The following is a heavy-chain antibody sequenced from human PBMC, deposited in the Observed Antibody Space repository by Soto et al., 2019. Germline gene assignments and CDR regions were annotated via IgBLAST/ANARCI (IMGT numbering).Heavy chain of an antibody. CDR3: ARVGGYGMDV. Sequence: SETLSLTCTVSGDSISKSGHYWGWIRQPPGKALEWIGSIHHSGSTYYNPSLKSRVTISVDTSKNQFSLKLSSVTAADTAVYYRARVGGYGMDVWGQGTTVTVSS. CDR1: GDSISKSGHY. J-gene: IGHJ6*02. V-gene: IGHV4-39*07. D-gene: IGHD3-10*01. CDR2: IHHSGST.